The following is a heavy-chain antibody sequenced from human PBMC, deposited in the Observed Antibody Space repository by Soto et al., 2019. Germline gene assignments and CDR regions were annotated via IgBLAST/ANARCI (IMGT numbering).Heavy chain of an antibody. V-gene: IGHV1-8*01. CDR3: ARAPNYDILTGYTGPYYYGMDV. Sequence: GASVKVSCKASGYTFTSYDINWVRQATGQGLEWMGWMNPNSGNTGYAQKFQGRVTMTRNTSISTAYMELSSLRSEDTAVYYCARAPNYDILTGYTGPYYYGMDVWGQGTTVTVSS. D-gene: IGHD3-9*01. CDR1: GYTFTSYD. J-gene: IGHJ6*02. CDR2: MNPNSGNT.